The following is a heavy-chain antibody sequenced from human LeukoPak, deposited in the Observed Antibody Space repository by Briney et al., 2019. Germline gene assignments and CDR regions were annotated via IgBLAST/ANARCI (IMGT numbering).Heavy chain of an antibody. CDR2: IYSGGGT. J-gene: IGHJ4*02. CDR3: ARNGRDQWLASDY. CDR1: GFTVSSNY. D-gene: IGHD6-19*01. Sequence: GGSLRLSCAASGFTVSSNYMSWVRQAPGKGLEWVSVIYSGGGTYYADSVKSRFTISRDNSKNTLYLQMNSLRAEDTAVYYCARNGRDQWLASDYWGQGTLVTVSS. V-gene: IGHV3-53*01.